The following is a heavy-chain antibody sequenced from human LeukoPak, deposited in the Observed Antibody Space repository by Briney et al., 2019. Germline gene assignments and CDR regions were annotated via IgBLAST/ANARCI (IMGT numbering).Heavy chain of an antibody. D-gene: IGHD3-22*01. CDR3: AYDSSGYYYTPGDY. CDR1: GFTFSSYG. Sequence: GGSLRLSCAASGFTFSSYGMHWVRQAPGKGLEWVAVILYDGSDKNYADSVKGRFTISRDNSKNTLYLQMNSLRAEDTAVYYCAYDSSGYYYTPGDYWGQGTLVTVSS. CDR2: ILYDGSDK. V-gene: IGHV3-30*18. J-gene: IGHJ4*02.